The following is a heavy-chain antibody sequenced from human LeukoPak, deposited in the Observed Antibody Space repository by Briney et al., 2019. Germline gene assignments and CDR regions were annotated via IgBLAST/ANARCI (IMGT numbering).Heavy chain of an antibody. CDR3: ARESTGAFDI. J-gene: IGHJ3*02. D-gene: IGHD2-2*01. V-gene: IGHV1-46*01. CDR1: GYTFTNYY. Sequence: GASVKVSCKASGYTFTNYYMHWVRQAPGQGLEWMGIINPSGGSTSYAQKFQGRVTMTRDTSTSTVYMELSSLRSEDTAVYFCARESTGAFDIWGQGTMVTVSS. CDR2: INPSGGST.